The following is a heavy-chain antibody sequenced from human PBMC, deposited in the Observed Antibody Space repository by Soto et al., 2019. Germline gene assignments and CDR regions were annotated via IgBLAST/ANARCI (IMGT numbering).Heavy chain of an antibody. CDR1: GFTFSSYA. J-gene: IGHJ6*02. V-gene: IGHV3-30-3*01. Sequence: GGSLRLSCAASGFTFSSYAMHWVRQAPGKGLEWVAVISYDGSNKYYADSVKGRFTISRDNSKNTLYLQMNSLRAEDTAVYYCARDSVYCSSTSCFYYYYYYGMDVWGQGTTVTVSS. CDR2: ISYDGSNK. CDR3: ARDSVYCSSTSCFYYYYYYGMDV. D-gene: IGHD2-2*01.